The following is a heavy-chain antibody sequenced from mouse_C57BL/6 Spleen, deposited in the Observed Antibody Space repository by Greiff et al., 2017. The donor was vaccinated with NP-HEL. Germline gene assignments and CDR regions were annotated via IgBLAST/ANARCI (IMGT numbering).Heavy chain of an antibody. Sequence: QVQLQQPGAELVMPGASVKLSCKASGYTFTSYWMHWVKQRPGQGLEWIGEIDPSDSYTNYNQKFKGKSTLTVDKSSSTAYMQLSSLTSEDSAVYYCARRGYYDYDGDFDYWGQGTTLTVSS. CDR2: IDPSDSYT. CDR1: GYTFTSYW. D-gene: IGHD2-4*01. CDR3: ARRGYYDYDGDFDY. J-gene: IGHJ2*01. V-gene: IGHV1-69*01.